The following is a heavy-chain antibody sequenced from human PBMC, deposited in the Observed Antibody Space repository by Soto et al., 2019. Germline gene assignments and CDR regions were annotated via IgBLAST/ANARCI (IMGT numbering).Heavy chain of an antibody. Sequence: QVQLQQSGPGLVKPSQTLSLTCTVSGGSISGDYYHWTWIRQSPGKGLEWIGYVFHSGSVLYNPSLKSRLNISVDTSKNQFSLRLRSETAADTAVYFCAREDDGGDRDYYGLDVWGQGTTVTVSS. CDR3: AREDDGGDRDYYGLDV. D-gene: IGHD2-21*02. J-gene: IGHJ6*02. CDR1: GGSISGDYYH. V-gene: IGHV4-30-4*08. CDR2: VFHSGSV.